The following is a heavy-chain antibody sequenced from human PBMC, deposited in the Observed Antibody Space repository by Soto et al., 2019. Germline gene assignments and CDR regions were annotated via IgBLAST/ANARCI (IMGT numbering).Heavy chain of an antibody. D-gene: IGHD2-8*01. CDR1: GFIFSGYG. V-gene: IGHV3-33*05. CDR3: ARDRGMVSYFFAMDV. J-gene: IGHJ6*02. Sequence: QLVESGGGVVQPGRSLRLSCSASGFIFSGYGMHWVRQAPGKGLEWVAVISYDESKTYYGDSVKGRFTISRDNSKNTLFLQASSLRDEDTGVYYCARDRGMVSYFFAMDVWGQGTTVTVSS. CDR2: ISYDESKT.